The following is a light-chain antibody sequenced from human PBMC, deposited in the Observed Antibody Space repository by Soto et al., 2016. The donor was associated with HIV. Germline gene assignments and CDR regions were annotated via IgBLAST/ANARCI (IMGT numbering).Light chain of an antibody. CDR1: NVGTQS. CDR3: QVWDRRSDHVV. CDR2: DDS. J-gene: IGLJ3*02. Sequence: SYELTQPPSVSVAPGKTARITCGGDNVGTQSVHWHQQRPGQAPVLVVFDDSDRPSGIPDRFSGSKSGNTATLTINRVDAGDEADYYCQVWDRRSDHVVFGEGR. V-gene: IGLV3-21*03.